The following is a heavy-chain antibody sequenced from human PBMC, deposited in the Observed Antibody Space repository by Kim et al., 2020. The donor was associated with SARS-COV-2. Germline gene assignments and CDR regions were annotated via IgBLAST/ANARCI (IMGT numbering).Heavy chain of an antibody. J-gene: IGHJ3*02. V-gene: IGHV4-31*03. CDR2: IYYSGST. CDR1: GGSISSGGYY. Sequence: SETLSLTCTVSGGSISSGGYYWSWIRQHPGKGLEWIGYIYYSGSTYYNPSLKSRVTISVDTSKNQFSLKLSSVTAADTAVYYCAREGSYDSSGYIQTRYAFDIWGQGTMVTVSS. D-gene: IGHD3-22*01. CDR3: AREGSYDSSGYIQTRYAFDI.